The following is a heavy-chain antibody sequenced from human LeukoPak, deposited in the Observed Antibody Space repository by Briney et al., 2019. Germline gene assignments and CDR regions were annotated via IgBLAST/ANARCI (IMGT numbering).Heavy chain of an antibody. CDR1: GFTFSSNT. CDR3: AKDAHSGSYFDY. V-gene: IGHV3-23*01. Sequence: GSLRLSCAASGFTFSSNTMCWVRQAPGEGLEWVSLISGTGGTTYYADSVKGRLTISRDNSKNTLYLQMNSLRVEDTAVYYCAKDAHSGSYFDYWGQGILVTVSS. J-gene: IGHJ4*01. D-gene: IGHD1-26*01. CDR2: ISGTGGTT.